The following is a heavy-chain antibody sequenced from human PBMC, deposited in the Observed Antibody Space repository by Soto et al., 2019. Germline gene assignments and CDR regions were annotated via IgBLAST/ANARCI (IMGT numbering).Heavy chain of an antibody. CDR3: ARQGQWEFGY. D-gene: IGHD1-26*01. CDR1: GYTFTNYW. J-gene: IGHJ4*02. CDR2: IYPDDSDA. Sequence: GESLKISCKVSGYTFTNYWIGWVRQLPGKGLEWMGFIYPDDSDARYSPPFQGQVTISADKSISTAYLQWNSLKASDSAIYYCARQGQWEFGYWGQGTLVTVAS. V-gene: IGHV5-51*01.